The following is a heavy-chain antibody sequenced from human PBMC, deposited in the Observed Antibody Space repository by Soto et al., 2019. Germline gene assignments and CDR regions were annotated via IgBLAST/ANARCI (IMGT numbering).Heavy chain of an antibody. CDR3: ARDLGWAFDS. CDR1: GFTFSTFS. J-gene: IGHJ4*02. CDR2: ISGGGRPI. D-gene: IGHD6-19*01. V-gene: IGHV3-48*02. Sequence: EVQLVESGGGSVQPGGSLRLSCAASGFTFSTFSMNWVRQAPGRGLEWNSYISGGGRPISYADSVKGRFTISRDNAKNSLYLKMDSLTYEDTAVYYCARDLGWAFDSWGQGTLVTVSS.